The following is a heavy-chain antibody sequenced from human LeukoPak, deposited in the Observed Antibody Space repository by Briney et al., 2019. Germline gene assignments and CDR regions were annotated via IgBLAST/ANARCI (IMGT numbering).Heavy chain of an antibody. D-gene: IGHD3-16*01. Sequence: ASVKVSCKASSYTFTSYGISWVRQAPGQGLEWMGWISAYNGNTNYAQKLQGRVTMTTDTSTSTAYMELRSLRSDDTAVYYCARRRSSYDNYYYMDVWGKGTTVTVSS. CDR2: ISAYNGNT. CDR3: ARRRSSYDNYYYMDV. CDR1: SYTFTSYG. V-gene: IGHV1-18*01. J-gene: IGHJ6*03.